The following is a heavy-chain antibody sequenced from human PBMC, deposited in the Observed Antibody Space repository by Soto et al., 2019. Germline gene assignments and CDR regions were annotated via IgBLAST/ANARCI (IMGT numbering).Heavy chain of an antibody. J-gene: IGHJ5*02. D-gene: IGHD3-22*01. CDR1: GGSISSGDYY. CDR3: ARGYDSSGYYTPNWFDP. Sequence: PSETLSLTCTVSGGSISSGDYYWILIRQPPGKGLEWIGYIYYSGSTYYNPSLKSRVTISVDTSKNQFSLKLSSVTAADTAVYYCARGYDSSGYYTPNWFDPWGQGTLVTVSS. CDR2: IYYSGST. V-gene: IGHV4-30-4*01.